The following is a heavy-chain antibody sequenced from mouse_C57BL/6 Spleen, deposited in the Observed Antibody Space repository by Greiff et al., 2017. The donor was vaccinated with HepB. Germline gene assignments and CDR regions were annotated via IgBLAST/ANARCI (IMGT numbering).Heavy chain of an antibody. CDR3: ARSDYGSSSWFAY. V-gene: IGHV1-20*01. CDR2: INPYNGDT. CDR1: GYSFTGYF. Sequence: EVQLQQSGPELVKPGDSVKISCKASGYSFTGYFMNWVMQSHGKSLEWIGRINPYNGDTFYNQKFKGKATLTVDKSSSTAHMELRSLTSEDSAVYYCARSDYGSSSWFAYWGQGTLVTVSA. J-gene: IGHJ3*01. D-gene: IGHD1-1*01.